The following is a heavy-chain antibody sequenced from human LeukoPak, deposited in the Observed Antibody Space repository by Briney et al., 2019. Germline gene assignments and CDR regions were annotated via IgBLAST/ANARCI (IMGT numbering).Heavy chain of an antibody. Sequence: GGSLRLSCAASGFTFSDYYMSWIRQAPGKGLEWVTYISSSGSTIYYADSVKGRFTISRDNAKNSLYLQMNSLRAEDTAVYYCARRGYYDSSGYSFGHWGQGTLVTVSS. V-gene: IGHV3-11*01. CDR3: ARRGYYDSSGYSFGH. CDR1: GFTFSDYY. CDR2: ISSSGSTI. D-gene: IGHD3-22*01. J-gene: IGHJ4*02.